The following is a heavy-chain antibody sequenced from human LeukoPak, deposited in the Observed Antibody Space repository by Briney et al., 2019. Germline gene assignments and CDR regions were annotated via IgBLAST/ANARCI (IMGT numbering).Heavy chain of an antibody. D-gene: IGHD5/OR15-5a*01. Sequence: SSETLSLTCTVSGGYISPYYWSWIRQPPGKDREWIAFIFYSGSTHYNPSLTSRVTISVDTSKNQFSLKLTSVTAADTAVYYCARHSVASPHYFDYWGQGALVTVSS. CDR3: ARHSVASPHYFDY. J-gene: IGHJ4*02. V-gene: IGHV4-59*08. CDR2: IFYSGST. CDR1: GGYISPYY.